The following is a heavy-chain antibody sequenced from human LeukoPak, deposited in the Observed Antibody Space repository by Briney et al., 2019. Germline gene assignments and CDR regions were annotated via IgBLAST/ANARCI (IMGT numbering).Heavy chain of an antibody. CDR2: ISYDGSNK. J-gene: IGHJ4*02. CDR1: GFTFSSYS. D-gene: IGHD4-11*01. Sequence: GGSLRLSCAASGFTFSSYSMIWVRQAPGKGLEWVAVISYDGSNKYYADSVKGRFTISRDNSKNTLYLQMNSLRAEDTAVYYCARTVSKYSNYGGNFDYWGQGTLVTVSS. V-gene: IGHV3-30*03. CDR3: ARTVSKYSNYGGNFDY.